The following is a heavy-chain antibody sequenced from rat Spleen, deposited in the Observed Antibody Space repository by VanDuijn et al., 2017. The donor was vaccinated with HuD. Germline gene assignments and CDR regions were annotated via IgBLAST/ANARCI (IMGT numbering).Heavy chain of an antibody. J-gene: IGHJ3*01. CDR3: TTEPSGDNWFAY. CDR2: ISYDGSST. D-gene: IGHD1-1*01. Sequence: EVQLVESGGGLVQPGRSLKLSCAASGFTFSNYGMAWVRQAPTKGLEWVATISYDGSSTYYRDSVKGRFTISRDNAKSTLYLQMDSLRSEDTATYYCTTEPSGDNWFAYWGQGTLVTVSS. V-gene: IGHV5-29*01. CDR1: GFTFSNYG.